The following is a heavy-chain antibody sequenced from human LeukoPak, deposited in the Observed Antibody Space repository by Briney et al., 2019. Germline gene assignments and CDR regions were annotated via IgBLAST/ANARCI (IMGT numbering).Heavy chain of an antibody. D-gene: IGHD3-22*01. V-gene: IGHV6-1*01. CDR3: ARDLIVVNRGYYYYMDV. J-gene: IGHJ6*03. CDR1: GDSVSSNSAA. CDR2: TYYRSKWYN. Sequence: SQTLSLTCAISGDSVSSNSAAWNWIRQSPSRGLEWLGRTYYRSKWYNDYAVSVKSRITINPDTSKNQFSLQLNSVTPDDTAVYYCARDLIVVNRGYYYYMDVWGKGTTVTVSS.